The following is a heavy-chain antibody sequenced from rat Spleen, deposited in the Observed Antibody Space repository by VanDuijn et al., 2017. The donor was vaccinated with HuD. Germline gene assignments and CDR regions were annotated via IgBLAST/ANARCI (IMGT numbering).Heavy chain of an antibody. D-gene: IGHD1-9*01. CDR3: SKGMGLTN. CDR1: GFTFSNYY. Sequence: EVQLVESGGGLVQPGRSLKLSCAASGFTFSNYYMAWVRQAPTKGLEWVATISYDGSSTYYRDSVKGRFTISRDNAKSTLYLQMDSLRSEDTATYYCSKGMGLTNWGQGVMVTVSS. J-gene: IGHJ2*01. CDR2: ISYDGSST. V-gene: IGHV5-29*01.